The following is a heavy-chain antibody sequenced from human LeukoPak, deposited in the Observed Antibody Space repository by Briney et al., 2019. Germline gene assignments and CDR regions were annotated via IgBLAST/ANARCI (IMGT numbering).Heavy chain of an antibody. J-gene: IGHJ2*01. D-gene: IGHD5-12*01. CDR2: VRSKDNGYAA. V-gene: IGHV3-73*01. CDR1: GFTFSGSA. CDR3: SRTSDIAWYFDL. Sequence: PGGSLKLSCAASGFTFSGSAMHWVRQASGRGLEWVARVRSKDNGYAASYAASVKGRFTVSRDDSKNTAYLQIDSLKSEDTAVYFCSRTSDIAWYFDLWGRGTLVTVSS.